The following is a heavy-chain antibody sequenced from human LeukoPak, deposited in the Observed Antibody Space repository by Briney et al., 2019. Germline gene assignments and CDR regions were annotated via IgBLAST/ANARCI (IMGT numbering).Heavy chain of an antibody. CDR2: INQDGTGK. D-gene: IGHD3-16*01. Sequence: GGSLRLSCAASGFTFNISWVRESPGTGLEWVASINQDGTGKYYVASVKGRFTISRDNAKKSVWLQMTSLRADDTAVYYCARSLWPEDYWGQGTLVTVSS. V-gene: IGHV3-7*01. CDR1: GFTFN. J-gene: IGHJ4*02. CDR3: ARSLWPEDY.